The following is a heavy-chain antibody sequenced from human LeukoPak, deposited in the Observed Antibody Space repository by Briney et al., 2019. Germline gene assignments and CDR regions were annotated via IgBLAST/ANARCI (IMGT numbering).Heavy chain of an antibody. V-gene: IGHV3-23*01. CDR1: GFTFSSNA. CDR3: AKVRRLLWFGDPNTCFDY. J-gene: IGHJ4*02. Sequence: GGSLRLSCAASGFTFSSNAMSWVRQAPGKGLEWVSAISDSGVSTYYADSVRGRFTISRDNSKNTLYLQMNSLRAEDTAVYYCAKVRRLLWFGDPNTCFDYWGQGTLVTVSS. D-gene: IGHD3-10*01. CDR2: ISDSGVST.